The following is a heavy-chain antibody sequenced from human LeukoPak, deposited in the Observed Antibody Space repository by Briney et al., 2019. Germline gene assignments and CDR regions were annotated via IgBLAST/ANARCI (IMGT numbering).Heavy chain of an antibody. CDR3: ASPAAMSYYYMDV. Sequence: SETLSLTCSVSGYSISSGYYWGWIRQAPGKGLEWVGTIYHTGTTYYNPFLKSQVTISVHTSTNQFSLRLNSVTAADTAVYYCASPAAMSYYYMDVWGKGTTVTVSS. V-gene: IGHV4-38-2*02. CDR1: GYSISSGYY. D-gene: IGHD2-2*01. CDR2: IYHTGTT. J-gene: IGHJ6*03.